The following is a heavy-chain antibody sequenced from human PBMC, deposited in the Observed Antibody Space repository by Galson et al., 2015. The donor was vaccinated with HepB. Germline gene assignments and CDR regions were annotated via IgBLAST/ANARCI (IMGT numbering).Heavy chain of an antibody. CDR2: ISSSGSTI. J-gene: IGHJ4*02. D-gene: IGHD1-26*01. CDR1: GFTFSSYE. Sequence: SLRLSCAASGFTFSSYEMNWVRQAPGKGLEWVSYISSSGSTIYYADSGKGRFTISRDNAKNSLYLQMNSLRAEDTAVYYCARAVVGATGGYFDYWGQGTLVTVSS. CDR3: ARAVVGATGGYFDY. V-gene: IGHV3-48*03.